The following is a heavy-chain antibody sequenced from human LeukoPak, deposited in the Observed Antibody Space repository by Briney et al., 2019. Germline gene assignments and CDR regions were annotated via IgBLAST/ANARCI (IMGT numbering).Heavy chain of an antibody. Sequence: SQTLSLTCTVSGGSISSGGYYWSWVRQHPGKGLEWIGYIYYSGSTYYSPSLKSRVTISVDTSKNQFSLKLSSVTAADTAVYYCARVDSSHYYDSSGYYLPYFDYWGQGTLVTVSS. V-gene: IGHV4-31*03. CDR1: GGSISSGGYY. J-gene: IGHJ4*02. D-gene: IGHD3-22*01. CDR3: ARVDSSHYYDSSGYYLPYFDY. CDR2: IYYSGST.